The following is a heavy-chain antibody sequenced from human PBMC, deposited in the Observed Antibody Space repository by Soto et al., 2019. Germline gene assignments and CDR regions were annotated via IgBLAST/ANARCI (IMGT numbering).Heavy chain of an antibody. CDR3: AKGSSGSYYYGMDV. Sequence: EVQVVESGGGLVQPGRSLRLSCAASGFTFDDYAMHWVRQAPGKGLEWVSGINWNSGSVGYADSVKGRFTISRDNAKNSLYLQMNCLRAEDTALYYCAKGSSGSYYYGMDVWGQGTTVTVSS. V-gene: IGHV3-9*01. CDR2: INWNSGSV. CDR1: GFTFDDYA. J-gene: IGHJ6*02. D-gene: IGHD1-26*01.